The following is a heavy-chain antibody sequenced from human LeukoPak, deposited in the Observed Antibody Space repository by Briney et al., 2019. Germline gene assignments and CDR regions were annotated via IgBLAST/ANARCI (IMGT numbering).Heavy chain of an antibody. CDR2: IYYSGST. CDR3: ARGTDSVSCFDY. D-gene: IGHD3-16*01. Sequence: SETLSLTCTVSGDSISSGDYYWSWIRQPPGKGLEWIGYIYYSGSTSYNPSLKSRVTISLDTPRNQFSLRLNSLTAADTAVYYCARGTDSVSCFDYWGQGTLVTVSP. CDR1: GDSISSGDYY. J-gene: IGHJ4*02. V-gene: IGHV4-30-4*01.